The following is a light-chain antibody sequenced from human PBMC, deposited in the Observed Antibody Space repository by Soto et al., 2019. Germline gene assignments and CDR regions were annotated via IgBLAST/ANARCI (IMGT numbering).Light chain of an antibody. CDR1: RGVGTY. CDR2: VAS. V-gene: IGKV3-11*01. Sequence: EIVLTQSPATLSLSPGEKATFSCRAIRGVGTYLAWYQQKPGQAPRLLIYVASNRATGIPARFSGSGSGTDFTLTISSLEPEDFAVYYCQQRSNWPPLTFGGGTKVEIK. CDR3: QQRSNWPPLT. J-gene: IGKJ4*01.